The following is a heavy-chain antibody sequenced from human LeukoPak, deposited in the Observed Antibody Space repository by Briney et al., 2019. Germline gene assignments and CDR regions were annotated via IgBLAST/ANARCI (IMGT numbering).Heavy chain of an antibody. J-gene: IGHJ4*02. CDR1: GYTFTSYG. D-gene: IGHD5-18*01. Sequence: ASVKVSCKASGYTFTSYGISWVRQAPGQGLEWMGWISAYNGNTNYAQKFQGRVTMTRDMSTSTVYMELSSLRSEDTAVYYCARVVDTAYGALDYWGQGTLVTVSS. CDR3: ARVVDTAYGALDY. CDR2: ISAYNGNT. V-gene: IGHV1-18*01.